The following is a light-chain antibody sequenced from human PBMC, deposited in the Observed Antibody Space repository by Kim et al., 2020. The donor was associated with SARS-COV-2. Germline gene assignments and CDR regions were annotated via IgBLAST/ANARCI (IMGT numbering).Light chain of an antibody. V-gene: IGLV2-23*02. CDR3: CSYAGSSTSVV. CDR2: EFS. Sequence: QSITISCTGTSSDVGSYNLVSWYQQHPGKAPKLLIYEFSKRPSGVSNRFSGSKSGNTASLTISGLQAEDEADYYCCSYAGSSTSVVFGGGTQLTVL. J-gene: IGLJ2*01. CDR1: SSDVGSYNL.